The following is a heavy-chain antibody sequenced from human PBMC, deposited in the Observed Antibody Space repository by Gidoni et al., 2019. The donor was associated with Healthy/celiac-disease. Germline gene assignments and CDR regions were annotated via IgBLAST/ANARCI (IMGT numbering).Heavy chain of an antibody. CDR2: IKQDGSEK. D-gene: IGHD3-22*01. CDR3: ARVGVVAAADYYYYYGMDV. J-gene: IGHJ6*02. V-gene: IGHV3-7*01. Sequence: EVQLVESGGGLVQPGGSLRLSCAASGFTFSSYWMSWVRQAPGKGLEWVANIKQDGSEKYYVDSVKGRFTISRDNAKNSLYLQMNSLRAEDTAVYYCARVGVVAAADYYYYYGMDVWAKGPRSPSP. CDR1: GFTFSSYW.